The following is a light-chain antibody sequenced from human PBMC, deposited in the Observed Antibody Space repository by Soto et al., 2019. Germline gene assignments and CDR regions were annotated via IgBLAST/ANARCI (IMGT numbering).Light chain of an antibody. CDR2: NTD. J-gene: IGLJ3*02. CDR1: SGSVSTSYY. CDR3: VLYMGGGIWV. Sequence: QAVVTQEPSFSVSPGRTVTLTCGLSSGSVSTSYYASWYQQTPGQAPRTLIYNTDTRSSGVPDRFSGSILGNKAALTITGAQADDESEYYCVLYMGGGIWVFGGGTQLTVL. V-gene: IGLV8-61*01.